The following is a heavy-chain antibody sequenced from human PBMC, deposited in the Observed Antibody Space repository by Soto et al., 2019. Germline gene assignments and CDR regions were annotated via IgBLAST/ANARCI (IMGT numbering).Heavy chain of an antibody. CDR3: ASSSLYGMDV. J-gene: IGHJ6*02. Sequence: SETLSLTCSVSGASIRSSISYWGWIRQSPGKGLDWIGSVYYSGLTHYNPSFRGRVAIFVDTSKNQFSLKVGSVTAADTAVYYCASSSLYGMDVWGQGTTVTVSS. CDR2: VYYSGLT. CDR1: GASIRSSISY. V-gene: IGHV4-39*01.